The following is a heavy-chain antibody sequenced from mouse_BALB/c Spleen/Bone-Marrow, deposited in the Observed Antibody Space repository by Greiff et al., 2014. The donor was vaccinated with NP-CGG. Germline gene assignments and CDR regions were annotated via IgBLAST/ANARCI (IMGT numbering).Heavy chain of an antibody. Sequence: DVQLVESGAELVKPGASVKLPCTASGFNIKDTYMHWVKQRPEQSLEWIGRIDPANGNTKYDPKFQGKATITADTSSNTAYLQLSSLTSEDTAVYFCARAYYGNYPYAMDYWGQGTSVTVSS. CDR2: IDPANGNT. J-gene: IGHJ4*01. V-gene: IGHV14-3*02. CDR1: GFNIKDTY. D-gene: IGHD2-10*01. CDR3: ARAYYGNYPYAMDY.